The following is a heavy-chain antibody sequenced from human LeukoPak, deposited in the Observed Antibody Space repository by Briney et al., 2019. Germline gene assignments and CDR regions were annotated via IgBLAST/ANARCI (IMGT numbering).Heavy chain of an antibody. CDR1: GYTFTSYG. CDR2: ISAYNGNT. Sequence: ASVKVSCKASGYTFTSYGISWVRQAPGQGLEWMGWISAYNGNTNYAQKLQGRVAMTTDTSTSTAYMELRSLRSDDTAVYYCARQTYYYDQFDYWGQGTLVTVSS. D-gene: IGHD3-22*01. J-gene: IGHJ4*02. V-gene: IGHV1-18*01. CDR3: ARQTYYYDQFDY.